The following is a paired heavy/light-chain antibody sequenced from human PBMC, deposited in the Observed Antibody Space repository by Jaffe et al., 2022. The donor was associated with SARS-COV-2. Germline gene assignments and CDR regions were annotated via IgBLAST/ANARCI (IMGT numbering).Heavy chain of an antibody. CDR3: TKDILPGGADV. CDR2: LFWKSGDT. CDR1: GLSLDDHA. J-gene: IGHJ6*02. Sequence: EAQLVESGGGLVQPGRSLRLSCVASGLSLDDHAIHWVRQAPGKGLEWVSGLFWKSGDTGYADSVKGRFTVSRDNAKNSLYLQMNSLRAEDTALYYCTKDILPGGADVWGQGTMVTVSS. V-gene: IGHV3-9*01. D-gene: IGHD6-25*01.
Light chain of an antibody. CDR1: QSLVY. CDR3: MDGSHWPYT. CDR2: KVS. J-gene: IGKJ2*01. V-gene: IGKV2-30*01. Sequence: AVMTQSPLSLPVTLGQPASISCRSSQSLVYLNWFQQRPGQPPRRLIYKVSSRDSGVPDRFTGSGSGTDFTLKISRVEAEDVGVYYCMDGSHWPYTFGQGTKLEI.